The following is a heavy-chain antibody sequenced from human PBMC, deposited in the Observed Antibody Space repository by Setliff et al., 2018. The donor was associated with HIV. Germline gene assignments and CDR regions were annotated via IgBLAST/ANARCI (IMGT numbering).Heavy chain of an antibody. J-gene: IGHJ4*02. CDR1: GGTFSSYA. D-gene: IGHD3-10*01. V-gene: IGHV1-69*06. CDR2: TIPIFGTT. CDR3: ARERITMIRGVNGDY. Sequence: GASVKVSCKASGGTFSSYAIHWVRQAPGQGLEWMGRTIPIFGTTNYAQKFQGRVTITADKSTSTAYMELSSLRSEGTAVYFCARERITMIRGVNGDYWGQGTLVTVSS.